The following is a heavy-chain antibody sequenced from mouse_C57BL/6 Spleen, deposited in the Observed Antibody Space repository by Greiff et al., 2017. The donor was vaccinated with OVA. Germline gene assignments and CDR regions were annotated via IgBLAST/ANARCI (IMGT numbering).Heavy chain of an antibody. Sequence: VQLQQPGAELVKPGASVKLSCKASGYTFTSYWMHWVKQRPGQGLEWIGMIHPNSGSTNYNEKFKSKATLTVDKSSSTAYMQLSSLTSEDSAVYYWAREGSTVVARYAMDYWGQGTSVTVSS. V-gene: IGHV1-64*01. CDR2: IHPNSGST. J-gene: IGHJ4*01. CDR3: AREGSTVVARYAMDY. CDR1: GYTFTSYW. D-gene: IGHD1-1*01.